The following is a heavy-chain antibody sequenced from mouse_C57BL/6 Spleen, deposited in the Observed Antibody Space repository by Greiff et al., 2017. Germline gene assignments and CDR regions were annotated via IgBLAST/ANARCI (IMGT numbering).Heavy chain of an antibody. CDR2: IWSGGST. CDR1: GFSLTRYG. CDR3: ARNYGSSWFAY. Sequence: QVQLQQSGPGLVQPSQSLSITCTVSGFSLTRYGVHWVRQSPGQGLEWLGVIWSGGSTDYNAAFISRLSISKDKSKSQVFIKMNSQQADDTAIYYCARNYGSSWFAYWGQGTLVTVSA. J-gene: IGHJ3*01. D-gene: IGHD1-1*01. V-gene: IGHV2-2*01.